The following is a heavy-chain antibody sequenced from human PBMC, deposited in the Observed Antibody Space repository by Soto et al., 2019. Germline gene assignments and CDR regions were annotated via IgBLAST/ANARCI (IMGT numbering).Heavy chain of an antibody. J-gene: IGHJ4*02. V-gene: IGHV4-39*01. D-gene: IGHD6-13*01. Sequence: PSETLSLTCTVSAGSISSIRYSWGWIRQPPGRRVESIGRIYYSGGTYYNPALNSRFTLSIDTSKIRFSLKLCSVTDADTAVYYCARYYSIAGAGKMGPRFDYWGQGTLVTVS. CDR2: IYYSGGT. CDR3: ARYYSIAGAGKMGPRFDY. CDR1: AGSISSIRYS.